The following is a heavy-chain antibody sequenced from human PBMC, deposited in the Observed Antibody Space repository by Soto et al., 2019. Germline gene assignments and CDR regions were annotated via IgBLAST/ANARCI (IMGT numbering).Heavy chain of an antibody. CDR3: AREPPNYDILTGYYQVYYGMDV. CDR2: IWYDGSNK. CDR1: GFTFSSYG. V-gene: IGHV3-33*01. J-gene: IGHJ6*02. D-gene: IGHD3-9*01. Sequence: AGGSLRLSCAASGFTFSSYGMHWVRQAPGKGLEWVAVIWYDGSNKYYADSVKGRFTISRDNSKNTLYLQMNSLRAEDTAVYYCAREPPNYDILTGYYQVYYGMDVWGQGTTVTVSS.